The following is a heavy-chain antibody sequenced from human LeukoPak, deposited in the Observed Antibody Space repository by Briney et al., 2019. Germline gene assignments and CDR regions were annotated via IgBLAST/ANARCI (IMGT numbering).Heavy chain of an antibody. V-gene: IGHV3-30*02. CDR3: ARDLGQYYDTSDNWFDP. CDR2: IRYDGSNK. Sequence: GGSLRLSCAASGFTFSSYGMHWVRQAPGKGLEWVAFIRYDGSNKYYAGSVKGRFTVSRDNAKNTLNLQMNSLRAEDTAVYYCARDLGQYYDTSDNWFDPWGQGTLVTVSS. D-gene: IGHD3-22*01. J-gene: IGHJ5*02. CDR1: GFTFSSYG.